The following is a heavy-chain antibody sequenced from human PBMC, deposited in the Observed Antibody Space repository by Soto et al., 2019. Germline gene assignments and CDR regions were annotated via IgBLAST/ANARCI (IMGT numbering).Heavy chain of an antibody. Sequence: QVQLVQSAAGVGKPGAPVRFSRKASGYTFTTIRLSWGRQTPGQGLEWMGWIRPHNGDTQHAQKFQRRVTMTADTSTTTAYMEVRSLRPDDTAVFYCARDRSGWYDFWGQGTLVTVSS. CDR2: IRPHNGDT. CDR1: GYTFTTIR. J-gene: IGHJ5*01. V-gene: IGHV1-18*01. CDR3: ARDRSGWYDF. D-gene: IGHD6-19*01.